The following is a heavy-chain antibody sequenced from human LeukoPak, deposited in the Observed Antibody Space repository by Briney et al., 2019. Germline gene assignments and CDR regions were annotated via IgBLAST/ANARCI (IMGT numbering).Heavy chain of an antibody. CDR3: ARDRIAVAGNSDFDY. J-gene: IGHJ4*02. Sequence: SVKVSCKASGGTFSSYAISWVRQAPGQGLEWMGGIIPIFGTANYAQKFQGRVTITADESTSTAYMELSSLRSEDTAVYYCARDRIAVAGNSDFDYWGQGTLVTVYS. D-gene: IGHD6-19*01. CDR2: IIPIFGTA. V-gene: IGHV1-69*01. CDR1: GGTFSSYA.